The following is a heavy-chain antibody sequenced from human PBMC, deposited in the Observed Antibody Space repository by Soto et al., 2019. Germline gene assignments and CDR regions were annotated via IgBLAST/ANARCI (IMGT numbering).Heavy chain of an antibody. D-gene: IGHD5-12*01. J-gene: IGHJ6*03. Sequence: PSETLSLTCTVSGGSISSYYWSWIRQPPGKGLEWIGYIYYSGSTNYNPSLKSRVTISVDTSKNQLSLKLSSVTAADTAVYYCASAGGYSGYEKLYYYYYMDVWGKGTTVPVSS. CDR3: ASAGGYSGYEKLYYYYYMDV. V-gene: IGHV4-59*08. CDR2: IYYSGST. CDR1: GGSISSYY.